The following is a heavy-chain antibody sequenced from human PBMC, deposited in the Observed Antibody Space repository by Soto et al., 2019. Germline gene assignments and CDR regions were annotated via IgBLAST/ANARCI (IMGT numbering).Heavy chain of an antibody. CDR1: GDSIGTTHSY. V-gene: IGHV4-39*01. CDR2: IHYSGSA. J-gene: IGHJ4*02. D-gene: IGHD2-8*01. Sequence: QVQLLESGPGLVKPSETLSLTCTVSGDSIGTTHSYWAWIRQSPGKGLEWIGNIHYSGSAYYMPSLRIRVTLSVDTSQNPFSLRLTSVTAEDTAVYYCASDEGNGNGWPLDYWGQGILVTVSS. CDR3: ASDEGNGNGWPLDY.